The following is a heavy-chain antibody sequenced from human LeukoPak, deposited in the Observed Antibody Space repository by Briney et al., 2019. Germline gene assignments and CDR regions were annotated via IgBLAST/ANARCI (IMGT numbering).Heavy chain of an antibody. CDR2: IHYTGST. CDR3: AKHEVAWFVD. CDR1: GDSFSDFSYY. V-gene: IGHV4-39*01. J-gene: IGHJ4*02. Sequence: PSGTLSLTCTVSGDSFSDFSYYWGWIRQPPGKGLEWIGSIHYTGSTYYNPSLKSRVTLSVDTSKNQFSLRLNSVTAADTALYYCAKHEVAWFVDWGQGPLVTVSS. D-gene: IGHD3-9*01.